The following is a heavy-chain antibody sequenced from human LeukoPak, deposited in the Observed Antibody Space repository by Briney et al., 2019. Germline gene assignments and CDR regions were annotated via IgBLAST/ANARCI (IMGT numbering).Heavy chain of an antibody. J-gene: IGHJ2*01. Sequence: GESLKISCKGPGYSFTSYWIGWVRQMPGKGLEWMGIIYPGDSDTRYSPSFQGQVTISADKSISTAYLQWSSLKASDTAMYYCARTPLHSSGWYGSYFDLWGRGTLVTVSS. CDR2: IYPGDSDT. CDR1: GYSFTSYW. CDR3: ARTPLHSSGWYGSYFDL. V-gene: IGHV5-51*01. D-gene: IGHD6-19*01.